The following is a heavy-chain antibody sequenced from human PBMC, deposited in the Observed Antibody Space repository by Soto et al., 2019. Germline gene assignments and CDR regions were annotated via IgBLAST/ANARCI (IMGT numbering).Heavy chain of an antibody. CDR3: ARDRPTYYDILTGPDWYFDL. CDR2: ISSSSSYT. Sequence: QVQLVESGGGLVKPGGSLRLSCAASGFTFSDYYMSWIRQAPGKGLEWVSYISSSSSYTNYADSVKGRFTISRDNAKNSLYLQMNSLRAEDTAVYYCARDRPTYYDILTGPDWYFDLWGRGTLVTVSS. V-gene: IGHV3-11*06. D-gene: IGHD3-9*01. J-gene: IGHJ2*01. CDR1: GFTFSDYY.